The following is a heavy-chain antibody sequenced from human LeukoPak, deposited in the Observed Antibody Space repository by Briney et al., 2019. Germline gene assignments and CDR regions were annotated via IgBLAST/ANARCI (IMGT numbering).Heavy chain of an antibody. V-gene: IGHV1-69*13. CDR2: IIPIFGTA. Sequence: SVKVPCKASGGTFSSYAISWVRQAPGQGLEWMGGIIPIFGTANYAQKFQGRVTITADESTSTAYMELSSLRSEDTAVYYCARGGSHYDFWSGYNWFDPWGQGTLVTVSS. D-gene: IGHD3-3*01. J-gene: IGHJ5*02. CDR1: GGTFSSYA. CDR3: ARGGSHYDFWSGYNWFDP.